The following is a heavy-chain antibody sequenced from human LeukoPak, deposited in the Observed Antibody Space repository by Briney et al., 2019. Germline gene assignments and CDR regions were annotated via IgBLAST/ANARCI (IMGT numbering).Heavy chain of an antibody. Sequence: GGSLRLSCGTSGFVFTDYSMHWVRQAPGKGLYWIASINSAQTYIYYADSVKGLFTIFRDNAKNSLYLQMNSLRAEDTAVYFCARSNPGGGATQARAANFWGQGTLVTVSS. CDR3: ARSNPGGGATQARAANF. CDR2: INSAQTYI. V-gene: IGHV3-21*01. CDR1: GFVFTDYS. J-gene: IGHJ4*02. D-gene: IGHD1-26*01.